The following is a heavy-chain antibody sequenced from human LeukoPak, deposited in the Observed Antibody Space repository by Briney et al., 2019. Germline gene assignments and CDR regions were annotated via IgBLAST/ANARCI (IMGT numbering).Heavy chain of an antibody. Sequence: GESLKISCKASGYTFSNYWIGWVRQMPGKGLEWMGVIYPGDSDTTYSPSFQGQFTISADTSISTAYLQWSSLKASDTAIYYCARSVGATYYFDFWGQGTLVTVSS. V-gene: IGHV5-51*01. J-gene: IGHJ4*02. CDR1: GYTFSNYW. CDR3: ARSVGATYYFDF. D-gene: IGHD1-26*01. CDR2: IYPGDSDT.